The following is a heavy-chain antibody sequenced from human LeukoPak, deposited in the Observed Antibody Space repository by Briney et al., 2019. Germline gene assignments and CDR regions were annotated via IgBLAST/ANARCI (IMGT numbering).Heavy chain of an antibody. D-gene: IGHD2-15*01. CDR3: AKQLGYCSDGSCYFPY. CDR1: GFTFSSSA. J-gene: IGHJ4*02. Sequence: GGSLRLSCAASGFTFSSSAMCWVRQAPGKGLEWVSAISNNGGYTYYADSVQGRFTISRDNSKSTLCLQMNSLRADDTAVYYCAKQLGYCSDGSCYFPYWGQGTLVTVSS. CDR2: ISNNGGYT. V-gene: IGHV3-23*01.